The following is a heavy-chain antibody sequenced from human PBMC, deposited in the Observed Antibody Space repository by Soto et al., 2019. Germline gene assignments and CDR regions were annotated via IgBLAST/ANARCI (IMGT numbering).Heavy chain of an antibody. D-gene: IGHD2-2*01. CDR3: AGYCSSSICPEEHYFALEV. Sequence: NPSETLSRTCNVAGGSRCTYYWKWLRQSPETGLEWIGYMYAGGSSNYNSCLKILLTISVDTSKNKGSLKLSTVSAANTARYFGAGYCSSSICPEEHYFALEVWRQGTTVPLSS. J-gene: IGHJ6*02. CDR1: GGSRCTYY. CDR2: MYAGGSS. V-gene: IGHV4-59*01.